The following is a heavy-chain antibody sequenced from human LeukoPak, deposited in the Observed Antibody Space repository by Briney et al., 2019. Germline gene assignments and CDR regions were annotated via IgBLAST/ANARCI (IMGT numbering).Heavy chain of an antibody. J-gene: IGHJ4*02. CDR1: GFSFNNYG. V-gene: IGHV3-30*02. CDR2: IRYDTSNE. Sequence: GGSLRLSCGASGFSFNNYGMHWVRQAPGKGLAWLTFIRYDTSNEYYAVSVKGRFTIPRDNSKNTPYLEMNSLRPEDTAVYYCARGGTVIKALDFWGQGILVAVSS. D-gene: IGHD2-21*01. CDR3: ARGGTVIKALDF.